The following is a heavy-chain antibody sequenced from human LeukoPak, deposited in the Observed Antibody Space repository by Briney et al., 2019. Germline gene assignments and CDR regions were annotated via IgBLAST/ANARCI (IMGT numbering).Heavy chain of an antibody. CDR2: INHSGST. J-gene: IGHJ4*02. V-gene: IGHV4-34*01. Sequence: PSETLSLTCAVYGGSFSGYYWSWIRQSPGKGLEWIGEINHSGSTNYNPSLKSRVTISVDTSKNQFSLKLSSVTAADTAVYYCATPRDYDSSGYYTFDYWGQGTLVTVSS. CDR1: GGSFSGYY. D-gene: IGHD3-22*01. CDR3: ATPRDYDSSGYYTFDY.